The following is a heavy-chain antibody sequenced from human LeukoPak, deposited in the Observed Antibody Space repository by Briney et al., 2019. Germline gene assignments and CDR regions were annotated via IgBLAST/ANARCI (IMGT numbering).Heavy chain of an antibody. J-gene: IGHJ4*02. CDR3: AKGHSGYDSEFDY. CDR1: GFTFSSYA. Sequence: GRSLRLSCAASGFTFSSYAMHWVRQAPGKGLEWVAVISYDGSNKYYADSVKGRFTISRDNSKNTLYLQMNSLRAEDTAVYYCAKGHSGYDSEFDYWGQGTLVTVSS. CDR2: ISYDGSNK. D-gene: IGHD5-12*01. V-gene: IGHV3-30*04.